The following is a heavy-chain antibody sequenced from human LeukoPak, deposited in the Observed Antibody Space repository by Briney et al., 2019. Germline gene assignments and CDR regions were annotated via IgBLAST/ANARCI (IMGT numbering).Heavy chain of an antibody. J-gene: IGHJ4*02. CDR3: AKDDLTLAARYFVY. Sequence: GGSLRLSCVASGFTFSDYSMNWVRQAPGKGLEWVSAVSGSGGSTSYADSVKGRFTISRDNSKNTLYLQLNSLRAEDTAIYYCAKDDLTLAARYFVYWGQGTLVTVSS. CDR1: GFTFSDYS. CDR2: VSGSGGST. D-gene: IGHD6-6*01. V-gene: IGHV3-23*01.